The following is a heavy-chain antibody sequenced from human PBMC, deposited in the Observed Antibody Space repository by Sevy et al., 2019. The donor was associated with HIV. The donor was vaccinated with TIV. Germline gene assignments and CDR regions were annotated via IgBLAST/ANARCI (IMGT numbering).Heavy chain of an antibody. V-gene: IGHV3-9*01. CDR1: GFTFNDYG. Sequence: GGSLRLSCAASGFTFNDYGMHWVRQAPGKGLEWVSGISWNSGSIGYADSVKGRFTISRDNAKNSMYLHMNSLRSEDTALYYCAKGMYSGHYVAIDVWGQGTTVTVSS. CDR2: ISWNSGSI. D-gene: IGHD1-26*01. J-gene: IGHJ6*02. CDR3: AKGMYSGHYVAIDV.